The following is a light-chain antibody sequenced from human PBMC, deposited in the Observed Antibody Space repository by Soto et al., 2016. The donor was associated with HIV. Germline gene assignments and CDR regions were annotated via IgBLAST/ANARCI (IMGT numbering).Light chain of an antibody. J-gene: IGLJ2*01. CDR1: NIESQT. V-gene: IGLV3-21*04. CDR2: DDT. CDR3: HVWNSRNTHAGV. Sequence: SYELTQLPSVSVAPGKTATISCGGSNIESQTVHWYQQKPRQAPVLVIYDDTDRPSGIPERFSGSNSGNTATLTISRAEAGDEADYYCHVWNSRNTHAGVFGGGTKLTVI.